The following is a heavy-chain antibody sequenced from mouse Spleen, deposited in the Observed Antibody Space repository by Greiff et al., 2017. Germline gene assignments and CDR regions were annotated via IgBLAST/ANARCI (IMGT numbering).Heavy chain of an antibody. CDR1: GYTFTSYW. Sequence: QVQLQQPGTELVKPGASVKLSRKASGYTFTSYWMHWVKQRPGQGLEWIGNINPSNGGTNYNEKFKSKATLTVDKSSSTAYMQLSSLTSEDSAVYYCAREGRIYYDYDVLYYYAMDYWGQGTSVTVSS. CDR2: INPSNGGT. D-gene: IGHD2-4*01. CDR3: AREGRIYYDYDVLYYYAMDY. J-gene: IGHJ4*01. V-gene: IGHV1-53*01.